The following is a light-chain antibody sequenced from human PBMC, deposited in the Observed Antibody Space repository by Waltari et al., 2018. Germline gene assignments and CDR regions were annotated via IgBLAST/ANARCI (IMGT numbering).Light chain of an antibody. V-gene: IGLV1-40*01. CDR1: GPNIGAGYD. CDR2: GSS. Sequence: QSVLTQPPSVSGAPGQRVTISCTGGGPNIGAGYDVHWYQPLPRAAPKLLIYGSSSRPLGVPDRFFGSTSGTSASLAIIGLQAEDEADYYCQSYDTSLSVVFGGGTKLTVL. CDR3: QSYDTSLSVV. J-gene: IGLJ3*02.